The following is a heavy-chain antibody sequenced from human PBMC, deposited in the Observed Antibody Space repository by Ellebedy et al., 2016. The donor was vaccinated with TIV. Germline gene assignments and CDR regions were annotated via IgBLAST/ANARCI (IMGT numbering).Heavy chain of an antibody. J-gene: IGHJ6*02. V-gene: IGHV1-18*01. CDR1: GYTFTTYG. D-gene: IGHD3-10*01. CDR2: ISAYNGNT. CDR3: ARGFRGQPIGMDV. Sequence: ASVKVSCKASGYTFTTYGITWVRQAPGYGLEWMGWISAYNGNTNYAQKLQGRVTITTDTSTRNAYMELRSLRSDDTAVYYCARGFRGQPIGMDVWGQGTTVTVSS.